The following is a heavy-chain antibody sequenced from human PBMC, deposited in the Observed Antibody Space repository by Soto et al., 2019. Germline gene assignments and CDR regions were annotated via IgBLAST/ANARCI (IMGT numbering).Heavy chain of an antibody. CDR3: ARDPTTMVRGLFDY. CDR1: GFTFSSYA. J-gene: IGHJ4*02. CDR2: ISYDGSNK. V-gene: IGHV3-30-3*01. Sequence: QVQLVESGGGVVQPGRSLRLSCAASGFTFSSYAMHWVRQAPGKGLEWVAVISYDGSNKYYADSVKGRFTISRDNSKNTLYLQMNSLRAEDTAVYYCARDPTTMVRGLFDYWGQGTLVTVSS. D-gene: IGHD3-10*01.